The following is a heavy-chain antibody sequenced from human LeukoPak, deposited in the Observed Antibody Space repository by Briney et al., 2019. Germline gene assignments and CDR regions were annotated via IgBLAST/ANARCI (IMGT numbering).Heavy chain of an antibody. CDR2: FDPEDGET. CDR3: ATMVGRRWLQLSYYFDY. Sequence: ASVKVSCKVSGYTLTELSMHWVRQAPGKGLEWMGDFDPEDGETIYAQKFQGRVTMTEDTSTDTAYMELSSLRSEDTAVYYCATMVGRRWLQLSYYFDYWGQGTLVTVSS. D-gene: IGHD5-24*01. J-gene: IGHJ4*02. V-gene: IGHV1-24*01. CDR1: GYTLTELS.